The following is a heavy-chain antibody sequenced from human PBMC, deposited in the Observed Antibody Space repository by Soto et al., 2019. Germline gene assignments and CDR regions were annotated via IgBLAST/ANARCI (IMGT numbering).Heavy chain of an antibody. D-gene: IGHD1-26*01. CDR3: AREHFSGGSYDS. J-gene: IGHJ5*01. CDR2: IWYEGSNK. Sequence: QVQLVESGGGVVQPGRSLRLSCAASGFTFSSYGMHWVRQAPGKGLEWVAVIWYEGSNKYYADSAKGRLTISRDNSKNTLYLQMTSLRAEDTAVYYCAREHFSGGSYDSWCQGTLVTVSS. CDR1: GFTFSSYG. V-gene: IGHV3-33*01.